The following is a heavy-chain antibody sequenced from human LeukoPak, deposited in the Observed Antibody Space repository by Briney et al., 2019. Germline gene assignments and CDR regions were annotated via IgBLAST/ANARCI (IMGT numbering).Heavy chain of an antibody. CDR3: ARDRRILEWLLFDP. D-gene: IGHD3-3*01. Sequence: ASVKVSCKASGYTLTSYAMHWVRQAPGQRLEWMGWINAGNGNTKYSQKFQGRVTITRDTSASTAYMELSSLRSEDTAVYYCARDRRILEWLLFDPWGQGTLVTVSS. CDR2: INAGNGNT. J-gene: IGHJ5*02. CDR1: GYTLTSYA. V-gene: IGHV1-3*01.